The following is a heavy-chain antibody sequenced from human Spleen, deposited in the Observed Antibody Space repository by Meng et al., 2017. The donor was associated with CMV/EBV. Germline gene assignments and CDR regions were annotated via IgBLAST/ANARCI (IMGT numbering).Heavy chain of an antibody. Sequence: SGGSLSTVSHYWSWIRQPPGKGLEWIGYLYHSGSTYSNPSLKSRVTMSVDTSKNQFSLNLRSVTAADTAVYYCARNAGGSSFPFDYWGQGTLVTVSS. D-gene: IGHD6-6*01. J-gene: IGHJ4*02. CDR1: GGSLSTVSHY. CDR2: LYHSGST. V-gene: IGHV4-31*02. CDR3: ARNAGGSSFPFDY.